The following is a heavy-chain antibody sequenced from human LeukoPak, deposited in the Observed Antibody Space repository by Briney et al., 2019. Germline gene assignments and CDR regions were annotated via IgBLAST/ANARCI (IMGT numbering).Heavy chain of an antibody. CDR3: ARDTYGSGRLDAFDI. J-gene: IGHJ3*02. D-gene: IGHD3-10*01. CDR1: GGSISSYY. Sequence: KPSETLSLTCTVSGGSISSYYWGWIRQPPGKGLEWIGYIYYSGSTNYNPSLKSRVTISVDTSKNQFSPKLSSVTAADTAVYYCARDTYGSGRLDAFDIWGQGTMVTVSS. V-gene: IGHV4-59*12. CDR2: IYYSGST.